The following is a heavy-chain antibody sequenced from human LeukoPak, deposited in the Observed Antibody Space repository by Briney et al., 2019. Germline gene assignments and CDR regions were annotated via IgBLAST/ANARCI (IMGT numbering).Heavy chain of an antibody. CDR3: AKGFDPEIYSGSYPV. D-gene: IGHD1-26*01. V-gene: IGHV3-30*18. CDR2: ISYDGSNK. CDR1: GFTFSSYG. J-gene: IGHJ3*01. Sequence: PGRSLRLSCAASGFTFSSYGMHWVRQAPGKGLEWVAVISYDGSNKYYADSVKGRFTISRDNSKNTLYLQMNSLRAEDTAVYYCAKGFDPEIYSGSYPVWGQGTTVTVSS.